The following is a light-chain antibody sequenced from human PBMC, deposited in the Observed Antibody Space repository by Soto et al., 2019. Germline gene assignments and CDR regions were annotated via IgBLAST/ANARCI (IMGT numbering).Light chain of an antibody. CDR3: QQSHSAPLT. V-gene: IGKV1-39*01. J-gene: IGKJ4*01. CDR2: AAS. Sequence: QMTQSPSSLFASVGDRVTITCRASQSISSHLNWYQQKVGQTPRLLIYAASTLQSEVPPRFSGSGSGTEFTLTMSGLQREDFATYYCQQSHSAPLTFGGGTKIQI. CDR1: QSISSH.